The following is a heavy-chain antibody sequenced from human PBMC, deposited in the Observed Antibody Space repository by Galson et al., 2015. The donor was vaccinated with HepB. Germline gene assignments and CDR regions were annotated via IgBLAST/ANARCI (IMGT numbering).Heavy chain of an antibody. V-gene: IGHV3-7*01. CDR2: IKQDGSEK. J-gene: IGHJ6*02. Sequence: SLRLSCAASGFSFSSYWMSWVRQAPGRGLEWVANIKQDGSEKYYVDSVKGRFTISRDNAKTSLYLQMNSLRVEDTAVYYCTRDSSSGQWGPRGMDVWGQGTTVTVSS. D-gene: IGHD6-19*01. CDR3: TRDSSSGQWGPRGMDV. CDR1: GFSFSSYW.